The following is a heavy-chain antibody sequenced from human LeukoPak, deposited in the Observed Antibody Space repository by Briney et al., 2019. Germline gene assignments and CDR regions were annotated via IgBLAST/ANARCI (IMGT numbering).Heavy chain of an antibody. CDR1: GGSISSYY. CDR3: ARGRDWNYEGLDY. Sequence: SETLSLTCTVSGGSISSYYWSWIRQPPGKGLEWIGYIYYSGSTNYNPSLKSRVTISVDTSKNQFSLKLSSVTAADTAVYYCARGRDWNYEGLDYWGQGTMVTVSS. V-gene: IGHV4-59*01. CDR2: IYYSGST. D-gene: IGHD1-7*01. J-gene: IGHJ3*01.